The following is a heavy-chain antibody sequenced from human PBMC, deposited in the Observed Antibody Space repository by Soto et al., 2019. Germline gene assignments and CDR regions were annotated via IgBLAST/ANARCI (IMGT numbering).Heavy chain of an antibody. J-gene: IGHJ4*02. Sequence: GGSLRLSCAASGFTFSSYGMHWVRQAPGKGLEWVAVISYDGSNKYYADSVKDRFTISRDNSKNTLYLQMNSLRAEDTAVYYCAKEDFSYYGSGSYYNPGRVLDYWGQGTLVTVSS. D-gene: IGHD3-10*01. CDR2: ISYDGSNK. V-gene: IGHV3-30*18. CDR3: AKEDFSYYGSGSYYNPGRVLDY. CDR1: GFTFSSYG.